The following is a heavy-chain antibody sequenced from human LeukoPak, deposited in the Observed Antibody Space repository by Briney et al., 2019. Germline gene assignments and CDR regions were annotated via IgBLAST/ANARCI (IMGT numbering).Heavy chain of an antibody. D-gene: IGHD5-18*01. CDR3: ARDEYVDTAMA. Sequence: GGSLRLSCAASGVTVNSYFMGWVRQAPGKGLEWVSVISSEGFTYYGDSVKGRFTISRDNSKNTLYLQMNSLRAEDTAVYYCARDEYVDTAMAWGQGTLVTVSS. J-gene: IGHJ5*02. V-gene: IGHV3-53*01. CDR2: ISSEGFT. CDR1: GVTVNSYF.